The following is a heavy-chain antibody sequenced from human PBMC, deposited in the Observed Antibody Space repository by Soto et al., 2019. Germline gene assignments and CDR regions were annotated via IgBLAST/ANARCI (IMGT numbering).Heavy chain of an antibody. V-gene: IGHV4-31*03. D-gene: IGHD6-6*01. CDR3: ARVPGSSSFYYYYYMDV. CDR1: GGSISSGGYY. J-gene: IGHJ6*03. CDR2: IYYSGST. Sequence: QVQLQESGPGLVKPSQTLSLTCTVSGGSISSGGYYWSWIRQHPGKGLEWIGYIYYSGSTYYNPSLKSRVTIAVDTSKNQFSLQLSSVSAAGTAVYYCARVPGSSSFYYYYYMDVWGKGTTVTVSS.